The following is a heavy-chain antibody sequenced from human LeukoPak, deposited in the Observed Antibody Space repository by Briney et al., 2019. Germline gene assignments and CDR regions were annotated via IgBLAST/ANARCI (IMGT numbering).Heavy chain of an antibody. J-gene: IGHJ4*02. V-gene: IGHV4-59*01. D-gene: IGHD3-10*01. CDR3: ARGPIVRGVSLDY. CDR2: IYYSGST. Sequence: SETLSLTCTVSGGSISSYYWTWVRQPPGKGLEWTGYIYYSGSTNYNPSLKGRVTISVDTSKNQFSLKLTSVTAADTAVYYCARGPIVRGVSLDYWGQGTLVTVSS. CDR1: GGSISSYY.